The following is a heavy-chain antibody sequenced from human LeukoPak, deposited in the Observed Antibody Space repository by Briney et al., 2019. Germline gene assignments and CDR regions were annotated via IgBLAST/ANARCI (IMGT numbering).Heavy chain of an antibody. J-gene: IGHJ4*02. D-gene: IGHD6-6*01. CDR3: ARVSSSSSEFLYYFDY. CDR1: GYTFTNYG. V-gene: IGHV1-18*01. CDR2: ISPYNGKT. Sequence: GASVKVSCKASGYTFTNYGISWVRQAPGQGLEWMGWISPYNGKTNYAQKLQGRVTMTTDTSTSTGYMELRSLRSDDTAVYYCARVSSSSSEFLYYFDYWGQGTLVTVSS.